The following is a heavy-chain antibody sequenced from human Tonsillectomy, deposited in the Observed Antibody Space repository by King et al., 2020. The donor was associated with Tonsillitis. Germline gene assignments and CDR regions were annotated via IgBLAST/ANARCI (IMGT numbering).Heavy chain of an antibody. V-gene: IGHV4-61*02. CDR2: IYTSGSS. CDR1: GGSISSGSYY. CDR3: ARASGGWIVGSCHSGCYFDV. Sequence: QLQESGPGLVKPSQTLSLTCNVSGGSISSGSYYWSWIRQPAGEGLEWIGRIYTSGSSNYNPSLESRVTISVDRAQNRFSLNLSSVTAADTAVYYCARASGGWIVGSCHSGCYFDVWGRGTLVTVSS. J-gene: IGHJ2*01. D-gene: IGHD2-15*01.